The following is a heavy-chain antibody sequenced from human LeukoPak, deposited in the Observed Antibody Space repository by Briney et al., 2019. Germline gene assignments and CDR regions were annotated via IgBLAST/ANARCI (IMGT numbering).Heavy chain of an antibody. Sequence: GSLRLSCAASGFTFSDYYMSWIRQAPGKGLEWVSYISSSGSTIYYADSVKGRFTISRDNAKNSLYLQMNSLRAEDTAVYYCARDQYYYDSSGYSSGYWGQGTLVTVSS. V-gene: IGHV3-11*01. CDR3: ARDQYYYDSSGYSSGY. CDR1: GFTFSDYY. D-gene: IGHD3-22*01. CDR2: ISSSGSTI. J-gene: IGHJ4*02.